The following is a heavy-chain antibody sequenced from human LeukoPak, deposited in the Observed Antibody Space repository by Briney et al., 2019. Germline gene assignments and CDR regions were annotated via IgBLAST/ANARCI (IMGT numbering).Heavy chain of an antibody. CDR2: FYTSGNT. D-gene: IGHD6-13*01. CDR3: ARRSSSWPDAFDI. CDR1: GSSISSGSYY. J-gene: IGHJ3*02. Sequence: SETLSLTCIVSGSSISSGSYYWSWIRQPAGKGLEWIGHFYTSGNTNYNPSLKSRVTISVDTSKNQFSLRLSSVTAADTAVYYCARRSSSWPDAFDIWGQGTMVTVSS. V-gene: IGHV4-61*09.